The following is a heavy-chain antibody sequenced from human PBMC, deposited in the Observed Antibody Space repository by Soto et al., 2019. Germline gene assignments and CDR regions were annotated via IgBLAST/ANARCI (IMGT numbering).Heavy chain of an antibody. CDR2: IYYSGST. Sequence: SETLSLTCTVSGGSISSGGYYWSWIRQHPGKGLEWIGYIYYSGSTYYNPSLKSRVTISVDTSKNQFSLKLSSVTAADTAVYYCARELVVVVVAATPGAFDIWGQGTMVTVSS. D-gene: IGHD2-15*01. CDR3: ARELVVVVVAATPGAFDI. J-gene: IGHJ3*02. CDR1: GGSISSGGYY. V-gene: IGHV4-31*03.